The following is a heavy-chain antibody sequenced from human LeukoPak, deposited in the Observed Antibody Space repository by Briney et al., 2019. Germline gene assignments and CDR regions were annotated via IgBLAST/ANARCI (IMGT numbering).Heavy chain of an antibody. Sequence: ASVKVSCKTSGYTFTGYHVHWVRQATGQGLEWMGWMNPNSGNTGYAQKFQGRVTMTRNTSISTAYMELSSQRSEDTAVYYCARGRRSGSYSGYYYYGMDVWGQGTTVTVSS. V-gene: IGHV1-8*02. J-gene: IGHJ6*02. CDR1: GYTFTGYH. CDR3: ARGRRSGSYSGYYYYGMDV. CDR2: MNPNSGNT. D-gene: IGHD1-26*01.